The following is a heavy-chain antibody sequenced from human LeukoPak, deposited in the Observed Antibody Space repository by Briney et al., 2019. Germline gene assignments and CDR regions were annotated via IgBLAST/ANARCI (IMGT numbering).Heavy chain of an antibody. CDR1: GGSISSYY. V-gene: IGHV4-59*01. CDR2: IYYSGST. Sequence: SETLSLTCIVSGGSISSYYWSWIRQPPGKGLEWVGYIYYSGSTNYNPSLKSRVAISVDTSKNQFSLKLSSVTAADTAVYYCARAMKQFRDDAFDIWGQGTMVTVSS. CDR3: ARAMKQFRDDAFDI. J-gene: IGHJ3*02. D-gene: IGHD3-10*01.